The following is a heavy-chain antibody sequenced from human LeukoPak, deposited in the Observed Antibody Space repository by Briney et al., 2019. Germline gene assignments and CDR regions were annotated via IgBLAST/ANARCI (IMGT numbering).Heavy chain of an antibody. CDR2: IYSGGST. CDR1: GFTVSGNY. J-gene: IGHJ4*02. CDR3: AAPLTVIPY. Sequence: GGSLRLSCAASGFTVSGNYMTWVRQVSGKGLEWVLVIYSGGSTYYTDSVQGRFSISRDNSQNTLYLQMNSLRAEDTAVYYCAAPLTVIPYWGQGTLVTVSS. D-gene: IGHD4-17*01. V-gene: IGHV3-66*01.